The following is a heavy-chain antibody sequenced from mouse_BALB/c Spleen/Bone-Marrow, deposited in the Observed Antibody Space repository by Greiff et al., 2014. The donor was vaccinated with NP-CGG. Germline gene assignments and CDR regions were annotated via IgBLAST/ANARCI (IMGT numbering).Heavy chain of an antibody. CDR3: ARELRFYAMDY. Sequence: VQLQESGPGLVQPSQSLSITCTVSGFSLTTYGVHWVRQSPGKGLEWLGAMWSGGNTDYNAAFISRLSISKDNSKSQVFFEMNSLQAYDTAIYYCARELRFYAMDYWGQGTSVTVSS. J-gene: IGHJ4*01. CDR2: MWSGGNT. CDR1: GFSLTTYG. V-gene: IGHV2-2*01. D-gene: IGHD1-1*01.